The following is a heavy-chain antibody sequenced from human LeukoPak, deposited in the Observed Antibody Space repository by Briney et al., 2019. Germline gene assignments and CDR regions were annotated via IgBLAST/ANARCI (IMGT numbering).Heavy chain of an antibody. V-gene: IGHV4-30-4*01. CDR1: GVSISSGDYY. Sequence: SQTLSLTCTVSGVSISSGDYYWSWIRQPPGKGLEWIGYIYYSGSTYYNPSLKSRVTISVDTSKNQFSLKLSSVTAADTAVYYCARVGTSGIAALFGVSDFDYWGQGTLVTVSS. CDR3: ARVGTSGIAALFGVSDFDY. J-gene: IGHJ4*02. D-gene: IGHD6-6*01. CDR2: IYYSGST.